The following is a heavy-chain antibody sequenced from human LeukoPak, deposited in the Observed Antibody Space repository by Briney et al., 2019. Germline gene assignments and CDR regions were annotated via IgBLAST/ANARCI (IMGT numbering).Heavy chain of an antibody. CDR2: ISYDGSNK. Sequence: GGSLRLSCAASGFTFSSYAMHWVSQALGKGLEWVAVISYDGSNKYYADSVKGRFTISRDNSKNTLYLQMNSLRAEDTAVYYCARDAYSSSWLDYWGQGTLVTVSS. D-gene: IGHD6-13*01. J-gene: IGHJ4*02. CDR3: ARDAYSSSWLDY. CDR1: GFTFSSYA. V-gene: IGHV3-30*04.